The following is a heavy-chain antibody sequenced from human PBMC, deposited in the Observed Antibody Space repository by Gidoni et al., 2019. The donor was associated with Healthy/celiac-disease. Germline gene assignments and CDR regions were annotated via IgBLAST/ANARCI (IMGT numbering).Heavy chain of an antibody. J-gene: IGHJ4*02. CDR2: INHSGST. Sequence: QVQLQQWGAELLKPSETLSLTCAVYGGSFSGYYWSWIRQPPGKGLEWIGEINHSGSTNYNPSLKSRVTISVDTSKNQFSLKLSSVTAADTAVYYCARGRRQWLVPHAYYFDYWGQGTLVTVSS. V-gene: IGHV4-34*01. CDR1: GGSFSGYY. D-gene: IGHD6-19*01. CDR3: ARGRRQWLVPHAYYFDY.